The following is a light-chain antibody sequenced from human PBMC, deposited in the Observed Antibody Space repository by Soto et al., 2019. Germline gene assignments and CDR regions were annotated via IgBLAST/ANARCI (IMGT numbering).Light chain of an antibody. Sequence: EIVLTQSPGTLSLSPGERATLSFRASQSVSSSYLAWYQQKPGQAPRLLIYGASSRATGIPDRFSGSGSGTDFTLTISRLEPEDFAVYYCQQSYPATFGQGTKVDIK. CDR3: QQSYPAT. V-gene: IGKV3-20*01. J-gene: IGKJ1*01. CDR2: GAS. CDR1: QSVSSSY.